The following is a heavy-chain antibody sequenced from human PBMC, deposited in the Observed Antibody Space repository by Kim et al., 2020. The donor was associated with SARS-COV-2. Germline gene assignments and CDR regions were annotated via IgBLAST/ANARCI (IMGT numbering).Heavy chain of an antibody. CDR1: GFTFDDYA. CDR2: ISGDGGST. J-gene: IGHJ6*03. V-gene: IGHV3-43*02. Sequence: GGSLRLSCAASGFTFDDYAMHWVRQAPGKGLEWVSLISGDGGSTYYADSVKGRFTISRDNSKNSLYLQMNSLRTEDTALYYCAKVPRGYCSSTSGVYNWNYCYYMDVWGKGTTVTVSS. D-gene: IGHD2-2*01. CDR3: AKVPRGYCSSTSGVYNWNYCYYMDV.